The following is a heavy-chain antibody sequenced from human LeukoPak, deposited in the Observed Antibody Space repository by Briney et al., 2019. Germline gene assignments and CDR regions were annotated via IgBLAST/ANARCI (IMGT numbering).Heavy chain of an antibody. CDR1: GFTFSSYW. Sequence: GGSLRLSCAASGFTFSSYWMHWVRQAPGKGLVWVSRINSDGSSTSYADSVKGRFTISRDNAKNTLYLQMNSLRAEDTAVYYCARVYYDSSGLNWFDPWGQGTLVTVSS. J-gene: IGHJ5*02. D-gene: IGHD3-22*01. CDR3: ARVYYDSSGLNWFDP. CDR2: INSDGSST. V-gene: IGHV3-74*01.